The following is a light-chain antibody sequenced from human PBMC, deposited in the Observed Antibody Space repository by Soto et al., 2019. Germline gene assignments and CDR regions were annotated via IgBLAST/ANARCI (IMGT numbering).Light chain of an antibody. CDR3: QQYYSTPRP. J-gene: IGKJ1*01. CDR2: WAS. Sequence: DIVMTYTPDSLAVSLGERATINCKSSESVLYSSNNKNYLAWYQQRPGQPPNLLIYWASTRESGVPDRFSGSGSGTDFTLTISSLQAEDVAVYYCQQYYSTPRPFGQGTKVDIK. CDR1: ESVLYSSNNKNY. V-gene: IGKV4-1*01.